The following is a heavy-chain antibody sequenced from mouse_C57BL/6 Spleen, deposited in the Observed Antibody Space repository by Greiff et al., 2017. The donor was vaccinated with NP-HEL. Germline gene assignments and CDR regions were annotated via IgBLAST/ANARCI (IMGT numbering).Heavy chain of an antibody. J-gene: IGHJ4*01. Sequence: EVMLVESGGGLVQPGGSLSLSCAASGFTFTDYYMSWVRQPPGKALEWLGFIRNKANGYTTEYSASVKGRFTISRDNSQSILYLQMNALRADDSATYYCARYRGYYAMDYWGQGTSVTVSS. CDR3: ARYRGYYAMDY. V-gene: IGHV7-3*01. CDR2: IRNKANGYTT. CDR1: GFTFTDYY.